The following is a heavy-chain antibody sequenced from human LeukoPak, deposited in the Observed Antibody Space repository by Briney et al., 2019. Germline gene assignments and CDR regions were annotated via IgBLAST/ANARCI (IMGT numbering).Heavy chain of an antibody. CDR1: GFTFDDYG. J-gene: IGHJ4*02. Sequence: PGXSLRLSCAASGFTFDDYGMSWVRQAPGKGLEWVSGINWNGGSTVYADSVKGRFTISRDNAKNSLYLQMNSLRAEDTALHYCARLQTPYYDSSGYFFDYWGQGTLVTVSS. CDR2: INWNGGST. D-gene: IGHD3-22*01. V-gene: IGHV3-20*04. CDR3: ARLQTPYYDSSGYFFDY.